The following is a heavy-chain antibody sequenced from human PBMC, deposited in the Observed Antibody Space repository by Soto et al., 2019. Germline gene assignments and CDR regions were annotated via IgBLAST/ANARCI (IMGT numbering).Heavy chain of an antibody. Sequence: EVQLVESGGGLVKPGGSLRLSCAASGFTFSSYSMNWVRQAPGKGLEWVSSISSSSSYIYYADSVKGRFTISRDNAKNSLYLQMNSLRAEDTAVYYCARVRVASGGYYYYGMDVWGQGTTVTVSS. CDR1: GFTFSSYS. CDR2: ISSSSSYI. CDR3: ARVRVASGGYYYYGMDV. D-gene: IGHD1-26*01. V-gene: IGHV3-21*01. J-gene: IGHJ6*02.